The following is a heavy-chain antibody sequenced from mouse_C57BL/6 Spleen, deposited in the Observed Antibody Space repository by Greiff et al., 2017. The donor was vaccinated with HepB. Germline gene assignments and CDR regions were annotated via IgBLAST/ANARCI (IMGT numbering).Heavy chain of an antibody. Sequence: EVQLQESGGGLVKPGGSLKLSCAASGFAFSSYAMSWVRQTPEKRLEWVATISDGGSYTYYPDNVKGRFTIARDNAKNNLYLRMSQLKSEDTAMYYCAGVFITTVVDWYFGVWGTGTTVTFAS. CDR1: GFAFSSYA. D-gene: IGHD1-1*01. CDR3: AGVFITTVVDWYFGV. V-gene: IGHV5-4*01. CDR2: ISDGGSYT. J-gene: IGHJ1*03.